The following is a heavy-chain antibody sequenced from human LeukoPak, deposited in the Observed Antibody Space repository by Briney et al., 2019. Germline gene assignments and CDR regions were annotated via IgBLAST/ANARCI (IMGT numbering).Heavy chain of an antibody. V-gene: IGHV3-74*01. Sequence: GVLRLSCAASGSTFSGYWMHWVRQAPGKGLGWVARVTRDGSGTNYADSVKGRFTISRDNGKNTLHLQMNSLRAEDTAVYYCARDGDGYNFDYWGQGTLVTVSS. D-gene: IGHD5-24*01. CDR1: GSTFSGYW. J-gene: IGHJ4*02. CDR2: VTRDGSGT. CDR3: ARDGDGYNFDY.